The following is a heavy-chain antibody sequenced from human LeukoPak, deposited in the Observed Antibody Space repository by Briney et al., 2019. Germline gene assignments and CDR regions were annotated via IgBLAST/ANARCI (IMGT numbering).Heavy chain of an antibody. Sequence: SEPLSLTCSVWGVSMSRYYWRWLRQPPGRGLEWIGYIYHSGSTNYHPSLESRVTISVDTSKNQFSLKLSSVTAADTAVYYCARNMGLYGVSWGQGTLVTVSS. CDR2: IYHSGST. D-gene: IGHD3-10*02. V-gene: IGHV4-59*01. CDR3: ARNMGLYGVS. J-gene: IGHJ4*02. CDR1: GVSMSRYY.